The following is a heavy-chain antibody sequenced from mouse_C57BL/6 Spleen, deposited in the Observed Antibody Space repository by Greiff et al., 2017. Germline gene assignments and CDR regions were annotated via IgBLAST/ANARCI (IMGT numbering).Heavy chain of an antibody. CDR2: MDPETGGT. CDR1: GYTFTDYE. CDR3: TRWEVTTPFAY. J-gene: IGHJ3*01. V-gene: IGHV1-15*01. Sequence: QVQLQQSGAELVRPGASVTLSCKASGYTFTDYEMHWVKQTPVHGLEWIGAMDPETGGTAYNQKFKGKAILTADKSSSTAYMELRSLTSEDSAVYYCTRWEVTTPFAYWGQGTLVTVSA. D-gene: IGHD2-2*01.